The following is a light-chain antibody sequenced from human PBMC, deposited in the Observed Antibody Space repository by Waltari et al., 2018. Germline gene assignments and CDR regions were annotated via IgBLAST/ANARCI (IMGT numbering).Light chain of an antibody. CDR1: ILSTFY. Sequence: SSELTQDPAVSVALGQTVRIQCHGDILSTFYANWCRQNQGQAPELVIYGKNNRPSGIPDRFSASSSGTTTSLTITGAQAEDEADYYCSSRDISGDVVFGGGTELTVL. V-gene: IGLV3-19*01. CDR3: SSRDISGDVV. CDR2: GKN. J-gene: IGLJ2*01.